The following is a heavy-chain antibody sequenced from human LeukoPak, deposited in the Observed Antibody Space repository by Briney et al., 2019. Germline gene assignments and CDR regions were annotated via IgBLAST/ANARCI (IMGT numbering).Heavy chain of an antibody. Sequence: GGSLRLSCAASGFTFNTFNMNWVRQAPGKGLEGVAHINQDGSEEHYMDSVKARFTISRDNAKNSLSLQMNSLRAEDTAVYYCVRDGGVSGYDLLDYWGQGTLVTVSS. CDR3: VRDGGVSGYDLLDY. V-gene: IGHV3-7*01. J-gene: IGHJ4*02. CDR1: GFTFNTFN. CDR2: INQDGSEE. D-gene: IGHD5-12*01.